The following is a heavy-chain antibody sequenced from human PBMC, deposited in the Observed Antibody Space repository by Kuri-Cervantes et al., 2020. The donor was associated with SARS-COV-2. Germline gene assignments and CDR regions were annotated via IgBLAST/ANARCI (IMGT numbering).Heavy chain of an antibody. J-gene: IGHJ6*03. CDR3: AGRIAARPRGYYYYYMDV. D-gene: IGHD6-6*01. Sequence: SVKVSCKASGGTFSSYAISWVRQAPGQGLEWMGGIIPIFGTANYAQKFQGRITITADESTSTAYMELSSLRSEDTAVYYCAGRIAARPRGYYYYYMDVWAKGTTVTVSS. CDR1: GGTFSSYA. CDR2: IIPIFGTA. V-gene: IGHV1-69*13.